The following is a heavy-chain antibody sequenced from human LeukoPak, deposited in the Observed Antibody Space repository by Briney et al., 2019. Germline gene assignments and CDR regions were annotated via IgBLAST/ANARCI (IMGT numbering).Heavy chain of an antibody. CDR1: GFMFTDYW. CDR2: INTDGSST. D-gene: IGHD3-22*01. J-gene: IGHJ2*01. CDR3: ARVIGTDSSGYPWYFDL. Sequence: RGSLRLSCAVSGFMFTDYWMHWVRQAPGKGLVWVSRINTDGSSTTYAGSVKRRFTISRDNARNSLYLQMNSLRAEDTAVYYCARVIGTDSSGYPWYFDLWGRGTLVTVSS. V-gene: IGHV3-74*01.